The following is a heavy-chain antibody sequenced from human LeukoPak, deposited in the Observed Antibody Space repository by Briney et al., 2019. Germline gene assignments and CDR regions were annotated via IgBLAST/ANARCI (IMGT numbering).Heavy chain of an antibody. CDR3: ARESPLLYGALDY. CDR1: GGTFTSYA. V-gene: IGHV1-69*13. D-gene: IGHD4-17*01. Sequence: ASVKVSCKASGGTFTSYAISWVRQAPGQGLEWMGGIIPIFGTANYAQKFQGRVTITADESTSTAYMELSSLRSEDTAVYYCARESPLLYGALDYWGLGTLVTVSS. J-gene: IGHJ4*02. CDR2: IIPIFGTA.